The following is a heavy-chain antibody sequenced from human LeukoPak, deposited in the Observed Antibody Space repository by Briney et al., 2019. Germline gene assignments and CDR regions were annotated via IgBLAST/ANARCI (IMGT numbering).Heavy chain of an antibody. D-gene: IGHD1-26*01. J-gene: IGHJ4*02. CDR3: ARAGSYKDFYYFDY. V-gene: IGHV1-2*02. CDR1: VYTFTGYY. Sequence: ASVEVSRKASVYTFTGYYMHWVRQAPGQGLEWMGWINPNSGGTNYAQKFQGRVTMTRDTSISTAYMELSRLRSDDTAVYYCARAGSYKDFYYFDYWGQGTLVTVSS. CDR2: INPNSGGT.